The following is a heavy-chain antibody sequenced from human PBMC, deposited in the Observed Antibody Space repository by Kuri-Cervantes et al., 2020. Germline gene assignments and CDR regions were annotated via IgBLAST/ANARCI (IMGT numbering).Heavy chain of an antibody. CDR1: GFTFSSYA. Sequence: GGSLRLSCAASGFTFSSYAMHWVRQAPGKGLEWVSTITPGGGTTYYADSVKGRFSISRDNSKSMLYLQMNSLRAEDTAVYYCARDDGCDNHFGLCSYYYYMDVWGKGTTVTVSS. CDR2: ITPGGGTT. J-gene: IGHJ6*03. CDR3: ARDDGCDNHFGLCSYYYYMDV. V-gene: IGHV3-23*01. D-gene: IGHD5-12*01.